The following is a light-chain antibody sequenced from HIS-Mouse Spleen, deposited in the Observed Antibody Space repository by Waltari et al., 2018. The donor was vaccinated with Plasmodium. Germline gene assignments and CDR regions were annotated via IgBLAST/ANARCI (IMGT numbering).Light chain of an antibody. CDR3: CSYAGSSTYV. J-gene: IGLJ1*01. V-gene: IGLV2-23*01. CDR1: SSDVGSSNL. Sequence: QSALTQPASVPGSPGQSIPIPCSATSSDVGSSNLVPWYQRHPGKAPKLMIYEGSKRPSGVSTRFSGSKSGNTASLTISGLQAEDGADYYCCSYAGSSTYVFGTGTKVTVL. CDR2: EGS.